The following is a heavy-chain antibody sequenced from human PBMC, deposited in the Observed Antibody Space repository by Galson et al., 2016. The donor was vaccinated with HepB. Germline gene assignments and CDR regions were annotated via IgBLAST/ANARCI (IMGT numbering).Heavy chain of an antibody. CDR2: DSTDGRRK. CDR1: GFLFRSYG. CDR3: AKRDEYCPPVGCSVDY. J-gene: IGHJ4*02. Sequence: SLRLSCAGSGFLFRSYGMHWVRQAPGKGLEWVAADSTDGRRKFYSDSVKGRFTISRDTSNNMLFLQMDSLRPDDTAVYYCAKRDEYCPPVGCSVDYWGQGTLVSVSS. D-gene: IGHD2/OR15-2a*01. V-gene: IGHV3-30*18.